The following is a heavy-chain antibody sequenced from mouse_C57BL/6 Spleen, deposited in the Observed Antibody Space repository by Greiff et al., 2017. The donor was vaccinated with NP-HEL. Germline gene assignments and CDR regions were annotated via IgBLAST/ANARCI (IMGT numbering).Heavy chain of an antibody. D-gene: IGHD1-1*01. CDR3: ARTITTAVEGDCDY. CDR2: IDPEDGET. CDR1: GFNIKDYY. J-gene: IGHJ2*01. Sequence: EVQLQQSGAELVKPGASVKLSCTASGFNIKDYYMHWVKQRTEQGLEWIGRIDPEDGETKYAPNFQGKATITAGTSANTAYLQLSSLTSEDTAVYYGARTITTAVEGDCDYWGQGTTLTVSS. V-gene: IGHV14-2*01.